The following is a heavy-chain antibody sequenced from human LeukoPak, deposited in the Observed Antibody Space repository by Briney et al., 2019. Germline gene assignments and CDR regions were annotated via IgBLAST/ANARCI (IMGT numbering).Heavy chain of an antibody. D-gene: IGHD6-19*01. CDR3: ARTSSAVASYTPFDF. CDR1: GGTFSSYA. J-gene: IGHJ4*02. V-gene: IGHV1-69*13. Sequence: SVKVSCKASGGTFSSYAISWVRQAPGQGLEWMGGIIPMFGPANYAQKFQGRVTIIADESTSTAYMELSSLRSEDTAVYYCARTSSAVASYTPFDFWGQGTLVTVSS. CDR2: IIPMFGPA.